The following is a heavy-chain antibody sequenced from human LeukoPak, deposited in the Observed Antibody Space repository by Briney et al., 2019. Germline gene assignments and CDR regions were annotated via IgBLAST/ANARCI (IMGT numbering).Heavy chain of an antibody. CDR1: GFTFDDYG. D-gene: IGHD3-22*01. J-gene: IGHJ4*02. V-gene: IGHV3-20*04. Sequence: PGGSLRLSCAASGFTFDDYGMSWVRQAPGKGLEWVSGINWYGGSTGYADSVKGRFTISRDNAKNSLYLQMNSLRAEDTAVYYCASDFNTYHYDSSGAVGYWGQGTLVTVSS. CDR3: ASDFNTYHYDSSGAVGY. CDR2: INWYGGST.